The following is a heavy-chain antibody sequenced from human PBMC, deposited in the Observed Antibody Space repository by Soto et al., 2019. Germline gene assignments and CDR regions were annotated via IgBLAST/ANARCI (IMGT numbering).Heavy chain of an antibody. V-gene: IGHV3-48*01. D-gene: IGHD6-19*01. CDR2: ISSSSTI. J-gene: IGHJ4*02. CDR3: ARERGSGWTFDY. Sequence: GGSLRLSCAASGFPFSTYSMNWVRQAPGKGLEWVSSISSSSTIYYADSVKGRFTISRDNVQNSLYLQMHSLRAEDTAVYYCARERGSGWTFDYWGQGTLVTVS. CDR1: GFPFSTYS.